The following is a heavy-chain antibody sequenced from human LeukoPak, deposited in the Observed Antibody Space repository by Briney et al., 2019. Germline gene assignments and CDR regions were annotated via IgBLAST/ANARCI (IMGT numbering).Heavy chain of an antibody. V-gene: IGHV1-46*01. CDR2: INPSGGST. J-gene: IGHJ4*02. CDR1: GYTFTSYY. CDR3: ARGLGSGWYKRGMEFNY. Sequence: ASVKVSCKASGYTFTSYYMHWVRQAPGQGLEWMGIINPSGGSTSYAQKFQGRVTMTRDMSTSTVYMELSSLRSEDTAVYYCARGLGSGWYKRGMEFNYWGQGTLVTVSS. D-gene: IGHD6-19*01.